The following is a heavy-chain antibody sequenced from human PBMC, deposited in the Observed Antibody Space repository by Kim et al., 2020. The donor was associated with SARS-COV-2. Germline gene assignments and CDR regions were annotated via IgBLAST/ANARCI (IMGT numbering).Heavy chain of an antibody. CDR1: GGSIISGNNY. V-gene: IGHV4-61*02. Sequence: SETLSLTCTVSGGSIISGNNYWAWIRQPAGKGLEWIGRIYSSGSTNYNPSLKSRVTISVDTSKNQFSLNLNSVTAADTAVYYCARDPVFGDGMDVWGQGTTVTVSS. J-gene: IGHJ6*02. CDR2: IYSSGST. D-gene: IGHD3-10*02. CDR3: ARDPVFGDGMDV.